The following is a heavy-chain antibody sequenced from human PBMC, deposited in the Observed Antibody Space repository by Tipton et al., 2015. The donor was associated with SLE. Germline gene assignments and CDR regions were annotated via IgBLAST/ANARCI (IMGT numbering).Heavy chain of an antibody. V-gene: IGHV4-59*01. CDR2: IYYSGST. CDR3: ARGGGIRFLEWDYYYMDV. D-gene: IGHD3-3*01. Sequence: TLSLTCTVSGGSISSYYWSCIRQPPGKGLEWIGYIYYSGSTNYNPSLKSRVTISVDTSKNQFSLKLSSVTAADTAVYYCARGGGIRFLEWDYYYMDVWGKGTTVTVSS. J-gene: IGHJ6*03. CDR1: GGSISSYY.